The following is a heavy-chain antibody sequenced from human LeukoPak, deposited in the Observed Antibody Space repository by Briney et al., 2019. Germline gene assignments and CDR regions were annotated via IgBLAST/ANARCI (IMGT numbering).Heavy chain of an antibody. CDR2: ISRSSNYM. D-gene: IGHD4-17*01. CDR3: ASFMTTVSINDY. J-gene: IGHJ4*02. Sequence: PGGSLRLSCAASGFTFNTYSMNGVRPAPGKRLEWVSSISRSSNYMYYADSVRGRFTISRDNAKSSLYLQMNSLRAEDTAVYYCASFMTTVSINDYWGQGTLVTVSS. V-gene: IGHV3-21*01. CDR1: GFTFNTYS.